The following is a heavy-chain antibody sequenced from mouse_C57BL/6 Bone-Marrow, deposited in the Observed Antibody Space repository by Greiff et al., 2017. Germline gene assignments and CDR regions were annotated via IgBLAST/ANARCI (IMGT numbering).Heavy chain of an antibody. CDR2: IYPGSGST. D-gene: IGHD1-1*01. V-gene: IGHV1-55*01. CDR3: ARETITTVVPFAY. CDR1: GYTFTSYW. J-gene: IGHJ3*01. Sequence: QVQLQQPGAELVKPGASVKMSCKASGYTFTSYWITWVKQRPGQGLEWIGDIYPGSGSTNYNEKFKSKATLTVDTSSSTAYIQLSSLTSEDSAVYDCARETITTVVPFAYWDQGTLVTVSA.